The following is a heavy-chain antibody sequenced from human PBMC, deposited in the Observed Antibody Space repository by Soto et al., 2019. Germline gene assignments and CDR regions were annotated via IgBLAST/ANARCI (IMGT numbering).Heavy chain of an antibody. CDR3: ATSEGRDGYSFDY. D-gene: IGHD5-12*01. Sequence: SVEASCKASGAPFNRHDMRLVREAPGQGVEWMRGIIPILRTPHYAEKLHDRVTIAADESTGTAYLELSSLTSQDTAVYYCATSEGRDGYSFDYWGPGTMFTVSS. V-gene: IGHV1-69*13. J-gene: IGHJ4*02. CDR1: GAPFNRHD. CDR2: IIPILRTP.